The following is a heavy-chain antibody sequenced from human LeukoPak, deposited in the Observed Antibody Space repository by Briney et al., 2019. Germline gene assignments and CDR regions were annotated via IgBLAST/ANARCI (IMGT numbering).Heavy chain of an antibody. J-gene: IGHJ4*02. CDR2: TSSTAGYT. CDR3: ARERKTGSAYHFDY. D-gene: IGHD6-19*01. Sequence: GGSPRLSCAAFGFTFSDYYMSWIRQAPGKGLEWISHTSSTAGYTNYADSVKGRFTISRDNTKNSLYLQLNSLRAEDTAVYYCARERKTGSAYHFDYWGQGTPVTVSS. V-gene: IGHV3-11*06. CDR1: GFTFSDYY.